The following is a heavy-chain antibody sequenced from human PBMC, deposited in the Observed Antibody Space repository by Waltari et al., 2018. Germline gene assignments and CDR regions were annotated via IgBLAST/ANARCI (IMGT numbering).Heavy chain of an antibody. J-gene: IGHJ3*02. Sequence: EVNLVESGGDLVQRGGALSFSCAAAGFTFSTHWMSWARQATGRGVEWVAKIRQDGSEKCYVESVKGRFSISRDNAKNSLYLQMSSLRAEDTAVYYCARGYYDFWSGYYPHGFDIWGQGTMVTVSS. V-gene: IGHV3-7*01. CDR3: ARGYYDFWSGYYPHGFDI. CDR2: IRQDGSEK. D-gene: IGHD3-3*01. CDR1: GFTFSTHW.